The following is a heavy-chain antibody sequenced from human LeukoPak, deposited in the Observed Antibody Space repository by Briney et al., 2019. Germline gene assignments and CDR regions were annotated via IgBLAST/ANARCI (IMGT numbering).Heavy chain of an antibody. CDR3: ARSSAGGTVNPFDY. CDR2: IIPIFGTP. Sequence: ASVKVSCKASGGTFSSCGISWVRQAPGQGLEWMGGIIPIFGTPNYAQKFQGRVTITADESTSTAYMELSSLRSEDTAVYYCARSSAGGTVNPFDYCGQGTLVTVSS. J-gene: IGHJ4*02. D-gene: IGHD6-13*01. CDR1: GGTFSSCG. V-gene: IGHV1-69*13.